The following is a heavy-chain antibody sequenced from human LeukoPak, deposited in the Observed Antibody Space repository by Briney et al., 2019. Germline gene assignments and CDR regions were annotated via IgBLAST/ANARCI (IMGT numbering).Heavy chain of an antibody. CDR3: AKNFYGDYNVFFDY. V-gene: IGHV3-33*06. Sequence: PGGSLRLSCAASGFIFSSYGMHWVRQAPGKGLEWVALIWYDGSNEYYADSVKGRFTISRDNSKNTLYLQMNSLRAEDTAVYFCAKNFYGDYNVFFDYWGQGTLVTVSS. CDR1: GFIFSSYG. CDR2: IWYDGSNE. D-gene: IGHD4-17*01. J-gene: IGHJ4*02.